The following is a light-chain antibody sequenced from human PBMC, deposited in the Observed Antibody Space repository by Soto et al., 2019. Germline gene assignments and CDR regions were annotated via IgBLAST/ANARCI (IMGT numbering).Light chain of an antibody. J-gene: IGKJ4*01. CDR1: QSINNY. Sequence: EIVLTQSPVTLSLSPGERATLSCRASQSINNYLAWYQQKPGQPPRLLIYDASNRATAIPVRFSGSGSGTGFTLTISSLEPEDSAVYYCQYRGIWPPGATFGGGTKVEMK. V-gene: IGKV3-11*01. CDR2: DAS. CDR3: QYRGIWPPGAT.